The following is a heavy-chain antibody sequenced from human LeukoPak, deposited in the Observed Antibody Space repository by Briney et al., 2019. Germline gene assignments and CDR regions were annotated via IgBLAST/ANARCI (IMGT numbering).Heavy chain of an antibody. CDR2: MNTNSGNT. D-gene: IGHD3-3*01. Sequence: ASVKVSCKASGCPFTSYNVNWVRQATGQGLEWMGWMNTNSGNTGYSQNFQGRVTMTRDTSISTAYMELSSLMSEDTAVYYCARGLPKAVFGMVIEDWGQGTLVTVSS. J-gene: IGHJ1*01. CDR1: GCPFTSYN. V-gene: IGHV1-8*01. CDR3: ARGLPKAVFGMVIED.